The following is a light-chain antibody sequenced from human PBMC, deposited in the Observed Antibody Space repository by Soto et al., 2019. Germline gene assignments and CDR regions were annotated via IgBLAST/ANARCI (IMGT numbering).Light chain of an antibody. CDR1: QSFVSSNGKTY. V-gene: IGKV2D-29*01. Sequence: DVVMTQTPPSLSVNTGQPASISCKSSQSFVSSNGKTYLYWYLQRPGQPPHLLMNEVSIRASGVPDRLSGSGSGIVFTLEISRVEAEDMWVYSCMQAGELALTFGGGTRV. CDR2: EVS. CDR3: MQAGELALT. J-gene: IGKJ4*01.